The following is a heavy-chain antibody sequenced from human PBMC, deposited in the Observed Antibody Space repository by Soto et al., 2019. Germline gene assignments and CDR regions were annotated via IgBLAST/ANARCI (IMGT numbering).Heavy chain of an antibody. J-gene: IGHJ2*01. CDR2: ISSSSSTI. CDR3: ARVPGGYCGGDCYPGQWYFDL. Sequence: EVQLVESGGGLVQPGGSLRLSCAASGFTFSSYSMNWVRQAPGKGLEWVSYISSSSSTIYYADSVKGRFTISRDNAKNSLYLQMNSLRDEDTAVYYCARVPGGYCGGDCYPGQWYFDLWGRGTLVTVSS. D-gene: IGHD2-21*02. CDR1: GFTFSSYS. V-gene: IGHV3-48*02.